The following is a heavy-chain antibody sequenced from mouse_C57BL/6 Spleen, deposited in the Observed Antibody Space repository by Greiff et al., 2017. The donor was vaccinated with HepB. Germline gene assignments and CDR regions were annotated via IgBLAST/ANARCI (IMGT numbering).Heavy chain of an antibody. Sequence: VQLQESGPGLVAPSQCLSITCTASGFSFTSYGVHWVRQPPGKGLEWLVVIWRDGSTTYNSALKSRLSISKDNSKCQVFLKMNSVQTDDTAMYYCARHTGYYWFDVWGTGTTVTVSS. V-gene: IGHV2-6-1*01. D-gene: IGHD2-3*01. CDR3: ARHTGYYWFDV. CDR1: GFSFTSYG. CDR2: IWRDGST. J-gene: IGHJ1*03.